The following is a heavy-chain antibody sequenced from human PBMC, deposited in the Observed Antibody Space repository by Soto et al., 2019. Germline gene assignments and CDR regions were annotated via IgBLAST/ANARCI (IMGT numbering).Heavy chain of an antibody. CDR2: IIPIFGTA. Sequence: QVQLVQSGAEVKKPGSSVKVSCKASGGTFSSYAISWVRQAPGQGLEWMGGIIPIFGTANYAQKFQGRVTITADDSTSTAYMELSSLRSEDTAVYYCARALPAAITMIVVGPFDIWGQGTMVTVSS. V-gene: IGHV1-69*19. J-gene: IGHJ3*02. D-gene: IGHD3-22*01. CDR3: ARALPAAITMIVVGPFDI. CDR1: GGTFSSYA.